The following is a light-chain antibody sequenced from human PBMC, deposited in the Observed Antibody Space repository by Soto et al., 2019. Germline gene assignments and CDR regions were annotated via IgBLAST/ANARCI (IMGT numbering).Light chain of an antibody. CDR3: QQFNTWPPAT. J-gene: IGKJ4*01. CDR1: QSVLYSSNNKNH. Sequence: DIVMTQSPDSLAVSLGERATINCKSSQSVLYSSNNKNHLAWYQQKAGQPPKLLVYWASTRESGVPDRFSGSGSGTDFTLTISSLQAEDVAVYYCQQFNTWPPATFGGGTRVEIK. CDR2: WAS. V-gene: IGKV4-1*01.